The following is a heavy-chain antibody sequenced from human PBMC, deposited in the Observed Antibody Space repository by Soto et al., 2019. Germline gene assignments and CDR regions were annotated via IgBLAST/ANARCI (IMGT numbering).Heavy chain of an antibody. CDR2: ISSSSSTI. D-gene: IGHD3-16*02. V-gene: IGHV3-48*01. CDR3: ARGRLYIWGSYRPDDAFDI. CDR1: GFTFSSYS. J-gene: IGHJ3*02. Sequence: GGSLRLSCAASGFTFSSYSMNWVRQAPGKGLEWVSYISSSSSTIYYADSVKGRFTISRDNAKNSLYLQMNSLRAEDTAVYYCARGRLYIWGSYRPDDAFDIWGQGTMVTVS.